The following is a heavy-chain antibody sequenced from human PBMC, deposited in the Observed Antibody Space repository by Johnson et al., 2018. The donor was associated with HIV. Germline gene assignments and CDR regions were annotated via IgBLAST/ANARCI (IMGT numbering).Heavy chain of an antibody. CDR3: AKDVVLRYFDWLSPASSDAFDI. CDR1: GFTFRNYA. J-gene: IGHJ3*02. V-gene: IGHV3-23*04. D-gene: IGHD3-9*01. Sequence: VQLVESGGALVQPGGSLRLSCAASGFTFRNYAMSWVRQAPGQGLEWVSAISGSGGNTYYADSVKGQFTISRDHPKNTLYLQMNSLRAEDTAVYHCAKDVVLRYFDWLSPASSDAFDIWGQGTMVTVSS. CDR2: ISGSGGNT.